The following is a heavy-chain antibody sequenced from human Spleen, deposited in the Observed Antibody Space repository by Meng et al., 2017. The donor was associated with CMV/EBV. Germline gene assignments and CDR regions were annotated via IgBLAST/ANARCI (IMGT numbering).Heavy chain of an antibody. CDR3: ARAPGVEAPSDY. V-gene: IGHV1-2*02. D-gene: IGHD2-15*01. Sequence: ASVKVSCKASGYTFTGYYMHWVRQAPGQGLEWMGWINPNSGGTNYAQKFQGRVTMTRDTSISRAYMELNRLRSDDTAVYYCARAPGVEAPSDYWGQGTLVTVSS. J-gene: IGHJ4*02. CDR1: GYTFTGYY. CDR2: INPNSGGT.